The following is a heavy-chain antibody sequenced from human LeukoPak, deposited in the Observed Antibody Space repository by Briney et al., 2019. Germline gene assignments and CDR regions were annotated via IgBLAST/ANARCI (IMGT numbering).Heavy chain of an antibody. CDR2: ISGSGGST. J-gene: IGHJ4*02. Sequence: GGSLRLSCAASGFTFSSYAMSWVRQAPGKGLEWVSAISGSGGSTYYADSVKGRFTIYRDNSKNTLYLQMNSLRAEDTAVYYCAKDPSFWSGYPYYFDYWGQGTLVTVSS. CDR3: AKDPSFWSGYPYYFDY. CDR1: GFTFSSYA. D-gene: IGHD3-3*01. V-gene: IGHV3-23*01.